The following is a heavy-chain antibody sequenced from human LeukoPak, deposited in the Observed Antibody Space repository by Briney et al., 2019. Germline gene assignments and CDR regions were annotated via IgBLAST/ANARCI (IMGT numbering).Heavy chain of an antibody. CDR2: ISSSSSYI. J-gene: IGHJ4*02. CDR1: GFTFSSYS. V-gene: IGHV3-21*04. CDR3: AILPQDYGSGSSFL. D-gene: IGHD3-10*01. Sequence: PGGSLRLSCAASGFTFSSYSMNWVRQAPGKGLEWVSSISSSSSYIYYADSVKGRFTISRDNAKNSLYLQMNSLRAEDTALYYCAILPQDYGSGSSFLWGQGTLVTVSS.